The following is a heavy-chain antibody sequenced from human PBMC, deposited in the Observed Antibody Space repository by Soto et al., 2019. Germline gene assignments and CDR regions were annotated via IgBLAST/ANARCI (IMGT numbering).Heavy chain of an antibody. V-gene: IGHV3-74*01. D-gene: IGHD2-2*03. CDR2: INSDGRST. J-gene: IGHJ6*03. CDR3: ARDDKFGYCSSTSCYFYYYYYMDV. CDR1: GFTFSSYW. Sequence: GGSLRLSCAASGFTFSSYWMHWVRQAPGKGLVWVSRINSDGRSTSYADSVKGRFTISRDNAKNTLYLQMNGLRAEDTAVYYCARDDKFGYCSSTSCYFYYYYYMDVWGKGTTVTVSS.